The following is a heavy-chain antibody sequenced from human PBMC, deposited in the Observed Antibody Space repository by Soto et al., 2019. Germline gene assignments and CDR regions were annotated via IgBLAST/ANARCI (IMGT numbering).Heavy chain of an antibody. V-gene: IGHV1-18*01. CDR2: ISGYNGKT. CDR1: GYAFSSYG. Sequence: QVQLVQSGGEVRKPGAPVKVSCKSSGYAFSSYGISWVRQAPGQGLEWMGWISGYNGKTNYAQKLQGRVTMTTDTSTSTAYMEVMSLRYDDTAVYYCARGHYFDSSGPDDFWGQGTLVIVSS. D-gene: IGHD3-22*01. CDR3: ARGHYFDSSGPDDF. J-gene: IGHJ4*02.